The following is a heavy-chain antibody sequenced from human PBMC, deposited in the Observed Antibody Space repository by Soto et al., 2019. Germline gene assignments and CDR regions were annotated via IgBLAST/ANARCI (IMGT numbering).Heavy chain of an antibody. J-gene: IGHJ6*02. Sequence: SLRLSCAASGFTFSSYEMHWVRQTPGKGLEWVAIISYDGSNKYYADSVKGRFTFSRDNSMNMLYLQMNSLRAEDAAVYYCVRRSTLSYHGMDVWGQGTTVTVSS. V-gene: IGHV3-30*04. CDR1: GFTFSSYE. CDR2: ISYDGSNK. D-gene: IGHD4-4*01. CDR3: VRRSTLSYHGMDV.